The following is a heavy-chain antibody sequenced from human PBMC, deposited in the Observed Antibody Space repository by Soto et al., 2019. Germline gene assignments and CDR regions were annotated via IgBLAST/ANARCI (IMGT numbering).Heavy chain of an antibody. Sequence: EVQLVESGGGLVKPGGSLRLSCAASGFTFSSYSMNWVRQAPGKGLEWVSSISSSSSYIYYADSVKGRFTISRDNAKNSLYLQMNSLRAEDTTVYYCASYGTGQLASGDYYFDYWGQGTMVTVSS. CDR3: ASYGTGQLASGDYYFDY. J-gene: IGHJ4*02. D-gene: IGHD6-6*01. CDR2: ISSSSSYI. V-gene: IGHV3-21*01. CDR1: GFTFSSYS.